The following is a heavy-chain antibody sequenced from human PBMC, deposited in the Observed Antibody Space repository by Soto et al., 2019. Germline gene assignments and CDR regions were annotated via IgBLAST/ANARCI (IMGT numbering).Heavy chain of an antibody. CDR1: GGTFSSYA. CDR2: IIPIFGTA. Sequence: SVKVSCKASGGTFSSYAISWVRQAPGQGLEWMGGIIPIFGTANYAQKFQGRVTITADESTSTAYMELSSLRSEDTAVYYCAXGVVVVPAAHRPNWFDPWGQGTLVTVSS. CDR3: AXGVVVVPAAHRPNWFDP. J-gene: IGHJ5*02. D-gene: IGHD2-2*01. V-gene: IGHV1-69*13.